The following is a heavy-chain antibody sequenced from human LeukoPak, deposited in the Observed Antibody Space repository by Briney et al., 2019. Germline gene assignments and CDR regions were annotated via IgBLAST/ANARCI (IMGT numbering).Heavy chain of an antibody. CDR2: INPNSGDT. D-gene: IGHD3-3*01. J-gene: IGHJ4*02. CDR1: GYTFADYY. Sequence: GASVKVFCRPSGYTFADYYLHWVRQAPGQGLEWMGRINPNSGDTSYAQKFQGRVTMTRDTSISTAYMELSRLRYDDTAVYYCARGEWLLHYWGQGTLVTVSS. V-gene: IGHV1-2*06. CDR3: ARGEWLLHY.